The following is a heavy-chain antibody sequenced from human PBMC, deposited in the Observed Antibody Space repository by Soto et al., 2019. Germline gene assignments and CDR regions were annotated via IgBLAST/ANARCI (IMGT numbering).Heavy chain of an antibody. J-gene: IGHJ5*02. CDR2: IIPIIGII. CDR1: GGTFSTYT. Sequence: QVQLVQSGAEVKKPGSSVKVPCKASGGTFSTYTITWVRQAPGQGLEWMGRIIPIIGIINYAQKFQGRVTISADKFTGTPYMELTGLRSDDTAVYYCAGDPDSHYNDSHASSYPWGQGTLVTVSS. D-gene: IGHD4-4*01. CDR3: AGDPDSHYNDSHASSYP. V-gene: IGHV1-69*08.